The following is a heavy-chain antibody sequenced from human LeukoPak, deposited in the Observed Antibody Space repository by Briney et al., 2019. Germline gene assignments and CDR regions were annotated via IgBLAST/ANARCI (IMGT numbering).Heavy chain of an antibody. J-gene: IGHJ4*02. CDR3: GRGSYFRGNADY. Sequence: PSETLSLTCTVSGGSISSYYWSWIPQPAGKGLEWIGRIYTSGSTNYNPSLKSRVTMSVDTSKNQFSLKLSSVTAADTAVYYCGRGSYFRGNADYWGQGTLVTVSS. CDR2: IYTSGST. D-gene: IGHD1-26*01. CDR1: GGSISSYY. V-gene: IGHV4-4*07.